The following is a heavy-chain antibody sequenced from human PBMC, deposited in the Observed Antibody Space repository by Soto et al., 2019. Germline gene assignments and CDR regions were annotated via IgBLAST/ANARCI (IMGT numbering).Heavy chain of an antibody. CDR1: AFVLRDYP. Sequence: EVQLVESGGGLVQPAGSLRLSCVASAFVLRDYPMNWLRQAPGKGLEWVANINRRGSEANYAASVRGRFTISIDNARNLLDLQMNSLRADDKAVYFYFSGKPTPGLDSWGQGTLVTASS. J-gene: IGHJ4*02. CDR3: FSGKPTPGLDS. V-gene: IGHV3-7*03. D-gene: IGHD2-8*02. CDR2: INRRGSEA.